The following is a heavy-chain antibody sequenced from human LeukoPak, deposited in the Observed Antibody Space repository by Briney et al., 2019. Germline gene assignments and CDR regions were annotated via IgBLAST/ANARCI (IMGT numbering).Heavy chain of an antibody. CDR1: GGSISSYY. V-gene: IGHV4-59*01. CDR2: IYYSGST. CDR3: ASSKDILTGYCFDY. D-gene: IGHD3-9*01. J-gene: IGHJ4*02. Sequence: SETLSLTCTVSGGSISSYYWSWIRQPPGKGLEWIGYIYYSGSTNYNPSLKSRVTISVDTSKNQFSLKLSSVTAADTAVYYCASSKDILTGYCFDYWGQGTLVTVSS.